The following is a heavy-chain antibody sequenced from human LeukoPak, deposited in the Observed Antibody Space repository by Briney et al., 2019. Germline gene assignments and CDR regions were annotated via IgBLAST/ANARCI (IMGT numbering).Heavy chain of an antibody. CDR2: IYYSGST. Sequence: SETLSLTCTVSGGSISSGGYYWSWTRQHPGKGLEWIGYIYYSGSTYYNPSLKSRVTISVDTSKNQFSLKLSSVTAADTAVYYCARERLGYYDSSGYSIFDYWGQGTLVTVSS. D-gene: IGHD3-22*01. CDR3: ARERLGYYDSSGYSIFDY. J-gene: IGHJ4*02. CDR1: GGSISSGGYY. V-gene: IGHV4-31*03.